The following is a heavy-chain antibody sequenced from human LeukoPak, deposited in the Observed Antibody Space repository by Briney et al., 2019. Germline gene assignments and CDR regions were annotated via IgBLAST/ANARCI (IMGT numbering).Heavy chain of an antibody. D-gene: IGHD3-22*01. J-gene: IGHJ6*02. CDR3: ARVGSMIVSGQRYYGVDV. CDR2: INSDASST. V-gene: IGHV3-74*01. CDR1: GFTFSSYW. Sequence: GGSLRLSCAASGFTFSSYWMHWVRQAPGRGLVWVSRINSDASSTTYADSVKGRFTISRDNAKNTLFLHMSTLRVEDTAVYYCARVGSMIVSGQRYYGVDVWGQGTTVTVSS.